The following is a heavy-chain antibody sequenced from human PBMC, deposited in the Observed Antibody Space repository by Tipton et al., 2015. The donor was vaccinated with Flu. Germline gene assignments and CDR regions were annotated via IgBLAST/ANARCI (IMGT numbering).Heavy chain of an antibody. CDR1: GASINDYF. CDR3: ARGPRGDTAMVSLGY. CDR2: IYSDGRT. D-gene: IGHD5-18*01. V-gene: IGHV4-4*07. Sequence: TLSLTCTVSGASINDYFWSWIRQPAGEGLEWIGRIYSDGRTDYNPSLESRVTVSLDTSRSQVSLKLASVTVADAAVYYCARGPRGDTAMVSLGYWGPGILVTVSS. J-gene: IGHJ4*01.